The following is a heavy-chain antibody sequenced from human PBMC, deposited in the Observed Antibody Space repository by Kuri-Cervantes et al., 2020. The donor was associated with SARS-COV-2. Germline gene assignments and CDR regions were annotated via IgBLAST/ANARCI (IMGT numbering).Heavy chain of an antibody. CDR3: ARVPRSGYLDY. CDR2: INEDGSEK. Sequence: GESLKISCAASGFMFSRYWMSWVRQAPGKGLEWVANINEDGSEKYYVDSVKGRFTMSRDNSKNTLYLQMGSLRAEDMAVYYCARVPRSGYLDYWGQGTLVTVSS. J-gene: IGHJ4*02. V-gene: IGHV3-7*01. CDR1: GFMFSRYW. D-gene: IGHD3-3*01.